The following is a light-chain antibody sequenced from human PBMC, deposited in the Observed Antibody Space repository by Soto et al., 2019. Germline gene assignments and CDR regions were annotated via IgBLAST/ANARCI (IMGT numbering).Light chain of an antibody. V-gene: IGLV2-23*01. J-gene: IGLJ3*02. CDR3: CSYAGSSTGV. CDR1: SSDVGSYNL. CDR2: EGS. Sequence: QSALTQPASVSGSPGQSITISCTGTSSDVGSYNLVSWYQQYPGKAPKLMIYEGSKRPSGVSNRFSGSKSGNTASLTISGLQAEDEADYYCCSYAGSSTGVFGGGTKLTVL.